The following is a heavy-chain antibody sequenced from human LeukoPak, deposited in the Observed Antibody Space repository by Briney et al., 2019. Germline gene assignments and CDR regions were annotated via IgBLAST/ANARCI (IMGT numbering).Heavy chain of an antibody. Sequence: PGGSLRLSCAASGFTFSSYGMHWVRQAPGKGLEWVAVIWYDGSNKYYADSVKGRFTISRDNSKNTLYLQMNSLRAEDTAVYYCARDGSGLLWFGELSYYFDYWGQGTLVTVSS. CDR3: ARDGSGLLWFGELSYYFDY. V-gene: IGHV3-33*01. D-gene: IGHD3-10*01. CDR1: GFTFSSYG. J-gene: IGHJ4*02. CDR2: IWYDGSNK.